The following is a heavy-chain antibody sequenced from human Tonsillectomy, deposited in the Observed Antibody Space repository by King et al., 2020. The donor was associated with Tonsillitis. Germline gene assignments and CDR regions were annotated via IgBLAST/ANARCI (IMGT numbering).Heavy chain of an antibody. V-gene: IGHV5-51*01. CDR3: ARPDYDFGVEV. CDR1: GYSFTNYW. CDR2: IFPGDSDT. J-gene: IGHJ6*02. Sequence: VQLVESGAEVKKPGESLKISCKGSGYSFTNYWIVWVRQMPGKGLEWMGVIFPGDSDTRYSPTFQGQVTISVDKSINTAYLQWSSLKASDTATYYCARPDYDFGVEVWGQGTTVTVSS.